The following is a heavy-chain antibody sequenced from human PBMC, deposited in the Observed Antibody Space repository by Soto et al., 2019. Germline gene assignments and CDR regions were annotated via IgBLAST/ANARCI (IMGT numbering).Heavy chain of an antibody. Sequence: PGESLEISCKGSGYSFTSYWIGCVRQMPGKGLEWMGIIYPGDSDTRYSPSFQGQVTISADKSISTAYLQWSSLKASDTAMYYCARQEYSSSYGAFDIWGKGTMVTVSS. CDR2: IYPGDSDT. V-gene: IGHV5-51*01. CDR1: GYSFTSYW. J-gene: IGHJ3*02. D-gene: IGHD6-6*01. CDR3: ARQEYSSSYGAFDI.